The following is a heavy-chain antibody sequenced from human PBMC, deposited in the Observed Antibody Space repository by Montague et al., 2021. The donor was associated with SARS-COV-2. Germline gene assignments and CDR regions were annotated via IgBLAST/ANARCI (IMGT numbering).Heavy chain of an antibody. CDR2: LYYSGRP. V-gene: IGHV4-39*01. CDR1: GGSISSDNYY. D-gene: IGHD1-7*01. J-gene: IGHJ5*02. Sequence: SETLSLTCSVSGGSISSDNYYWGWIRQPPGKGLEWIGRLYYSGRPHYNPSLKSRVTISVDTSKNQFSLKVSSVTAADTALHYWARHDRRTRFGPWGHGTLVTGPS. CDR3: ARHDRRTRFGP.